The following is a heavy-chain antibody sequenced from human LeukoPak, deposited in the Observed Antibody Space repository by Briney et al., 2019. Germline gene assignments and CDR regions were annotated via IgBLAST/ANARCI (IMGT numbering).Heavy chain of an antibody. D-gene: IGHD6-13*01. J-gene: IGHJ5*02. CDR2: IYYTGST. Sequence: PETLSLTCTVSGGSISTYYWSWIRQPPGKGLEWIGYIYYTGSTSYNPSLKSRVTMSLDASKNQFSLELNSVTPADTAVYYCARVTGYSSSWYRFSGWFDPWGQGTLVTVSS. CDR3: ARVTGYSSSWYRFSGWFDP. V-gene: IGHV4-59*01. CDR1: GGSISTYY.